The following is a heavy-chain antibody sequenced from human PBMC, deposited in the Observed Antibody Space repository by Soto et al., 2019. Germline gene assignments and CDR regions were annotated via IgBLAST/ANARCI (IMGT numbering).Heavy chain of an antibody. J-gene: IGHJ6*02. V-gene: IGHV1-46*01. CDR2: INPSGGST. D-gene: IGHD3-22*01. CDR3: ATLPDYYDSSGPHGMDV. CDR1: GYTFTSYY. Sequence: ASVKVSCKASGYTFTSYYMHWVRQAPGQGLEWMGIINPSGGSTSYAQKFQGRVTMTRDTSTSTVYMELSSLRSEDTAVYYCATLPDYYDSSGPHGMDVWGQGTTVTVSS.